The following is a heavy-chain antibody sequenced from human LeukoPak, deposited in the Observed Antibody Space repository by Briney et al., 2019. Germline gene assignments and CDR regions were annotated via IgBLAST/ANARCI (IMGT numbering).Heavy chain of an antibody. Sequence: SVTVSCKASGGTFISDAISWVRQAPGHGLEWMGGIIPIFVTANYAQKFQGRVTITTDESTSTDYVELSSLRSEDTAVYYCARERPYYYDSSGYYGNYFDYWGQGTLLTVSS. CDR3: ARERPYYYDSSGYYGNYFDY. CDR2: IIPIFVTA. CDR1: GGTFISDA. D-gene: IGHD3-22*01. V-gene: IGHV1-69*05. J-gene: IGHJ4*02.